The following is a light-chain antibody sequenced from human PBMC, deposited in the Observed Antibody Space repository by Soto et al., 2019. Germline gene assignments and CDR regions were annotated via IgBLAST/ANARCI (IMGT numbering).Light chain of an antibody. CDR1: SGHSSYA. J-gene: IGLJ2*01. CDR2: LNSDGSH. V-gene: IGLV4-69*01. CDR3: QTWGTGTVV. Sequence: QSVLTQSPSASASLGASVKLTCTLSSGHSSYAIAWHQQQPEKGPRYLMKLNSDGSHSKGDGIPDRFSGSSSGAERYLTISSLQSEDEAHYYCQTWGTGTVVFGGGTKVTVL.